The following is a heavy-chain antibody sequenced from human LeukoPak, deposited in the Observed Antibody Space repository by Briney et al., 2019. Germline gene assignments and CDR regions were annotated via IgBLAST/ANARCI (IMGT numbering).Heavy chain of an antibody. CDR2: IIGSGGST. D-gene: IGHD1-26*01. Sequence: GGSLRPSCAASGFTFSNYAMSWVRQAPGKGLEWVSTIIGSGGSTNYADSVKGRFTISRDNSKNTLYLQMNSLRAEDTAVYYCAKKRGGVGVTQVFRFDYWGQGTLVTVSS. V-gene: IGHV3-23*01. CDR3: AKKRGGVGVTQVFRFDY. CDR1: GFTFSNYA. J-gene: IGHJ4*02.